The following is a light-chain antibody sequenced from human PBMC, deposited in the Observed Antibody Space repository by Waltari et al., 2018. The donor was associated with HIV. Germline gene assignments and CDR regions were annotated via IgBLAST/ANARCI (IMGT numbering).Light chain of an antibody. CDR2: EDT. CDR3: QAWDNSAAV. CDR1: QFGDKY. Sequence: SYDLTSPPSVSVSTGQTASITCSGHQFGDKYVSWSQQRPVQSPVLVIFEDTTRPSDIPERFYGSNSGNTATLTISGTQAMDEADYFCQAWDNSAAVFGSGTKVTVL. V-gene: IGLV3-1*01. J-gene: IGLJ1*01.